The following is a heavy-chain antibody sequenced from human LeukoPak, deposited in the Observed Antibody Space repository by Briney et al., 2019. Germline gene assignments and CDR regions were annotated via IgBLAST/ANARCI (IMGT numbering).Heavy chain of an antibody. Sequence: SVKVSCKASGGTFSSYAISWVRQAPGQGLEWMGGVIPIFGTANYAQKFQGRVTITTDESTSTAYMELSSLRSEDTAVYYCASITIFGVGPRSYWYFDLWGRGTLVTVSS. J-gene: IGHJ2*01. CDR3: ASITIFGVGPRSYWYFDL. D-gene: IGHD3-3*01. CDR2: VIPIFGTA. CDR1: GGTFSSYA. V-gene: IGHV1-69*05.